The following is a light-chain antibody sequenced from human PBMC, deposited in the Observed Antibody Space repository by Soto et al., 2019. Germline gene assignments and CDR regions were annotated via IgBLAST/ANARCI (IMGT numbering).Light chain of an antibody. Sequence: QSALTQPASVSGSPGQSITISCTGTSGDVGFYNYVSWYQRHPGKAPKLIIYDGSNRPSGVSNRFSGSKSGIPASLTISGLQAEDEAHYYCSAYTGGSYDVFGTGTKVTVL. V-gene: IGLV2-14*01. CDR2: DGS. CDR3: SAYTGGSYDV. CDR1: SGDVGFYNY. J-gene: IGLJ1*01.